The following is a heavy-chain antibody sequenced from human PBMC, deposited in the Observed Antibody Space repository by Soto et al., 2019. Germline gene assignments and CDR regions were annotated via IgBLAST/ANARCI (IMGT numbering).Heavy chain of an antibody. V-gene: IGHV1-18*01. J-gene: IGHJ1*01. CDR1: GYMFTSYG. CDR3: ARDLGIAVAGLFQD. D-gene: IGHD6-19*01. CDR2: ISTYNGNT. Sequence: ASVKVSCKASGYMFTSYGINWVRQAPGQGPEWMGWISTYNGNTNYAQKHQGRVTMTTDTSTSTAYMELKTLRSDDTAVYYCARDLGIAVAGLFQDWGQGTLVTVSS.